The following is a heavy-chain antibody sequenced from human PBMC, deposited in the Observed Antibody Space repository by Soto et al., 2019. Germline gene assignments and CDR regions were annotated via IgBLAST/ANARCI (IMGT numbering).Heavy chain of an antibody. Sequence: PGGSLRLSCAASGFTFSSYGMHWVRQAPGKGLEWVAVIWYDGSNKYYADSVKGRFTISRDNSKNTLYLQMNSLRAEDTAVYYCARDRPSRASGLRFLEWSPGNYFDYWGQGILVTVSS. V-gene: IGHV3-33*01. J-gene: IGHJ4*02. D-gene: IGHD3-3*01. CDR2: IWYDGSNK. CDR3: ARDRPSRASGLRFLEWSPGNYFDY. CDR1: GFTFSSYG.